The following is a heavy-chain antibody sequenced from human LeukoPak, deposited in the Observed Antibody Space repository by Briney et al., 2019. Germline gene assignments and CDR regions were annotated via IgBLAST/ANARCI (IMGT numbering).Heavy chain of an antibody. J-gene: IGHJ6*03. CDR3: ARAPRYCSSTSCYKGKKYYYYYMDV. V-gene: IGHV4-59*01. Sequence: SETLSLTCTVSGGSISSYYWSWIRQPPGKGLEWIGYIYYSGSTNYNPSLKSRATISVDTSKNQFSLKLSSVTAADTAVYYCARAPRYCSSTSCYKGKKYYYYYMDVWGKGTTVTVSS. CDR1: GGSISSYY. D-gene: IGHD2-2*02. CDR2: IYYSGST.